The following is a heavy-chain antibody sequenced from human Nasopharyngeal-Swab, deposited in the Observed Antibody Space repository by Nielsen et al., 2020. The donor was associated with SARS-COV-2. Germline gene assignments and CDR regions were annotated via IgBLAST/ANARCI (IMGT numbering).Heavy chain of an antibody. Sequence: GGSLRLSCAASGFTFSSYGMHWVRQAPGKGLEWVAVISYDGSNKYYADSVKGRFTISRDNSKNPLYLQMNSLRAEVTAVYYCAGDRWELLGEYYFDYWGQGTLVTVSS. CDR2: ISYDGSNK. D-gene: IGHD1-26*01. CDR3: AGDRWELLGEYYFDY. J-gene: IGHJ4*02. V-gene: IGHV3-30*03. CDR1: GFTFSSYG.